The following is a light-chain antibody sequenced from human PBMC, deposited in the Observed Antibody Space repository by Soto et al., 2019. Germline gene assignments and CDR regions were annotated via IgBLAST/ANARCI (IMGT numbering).Light chain of an antibody. CDR2: LNSDGSH. CDR3: QTWGTGIRV. CDR1: SGHSSYA. J-gene: IGLJ2*01. V-gene: IGLV4-69*01. Sequence: QLVLTQSPSASASLGASVKLTCTLSSGHSSYAIAWHQQQPEKGPRYLMKLNSDGSHSKGDGIPDRFSGSSSGAERYLTIASLQSEGEADCDCQTWGTGIRVFGGGTKLTVL.